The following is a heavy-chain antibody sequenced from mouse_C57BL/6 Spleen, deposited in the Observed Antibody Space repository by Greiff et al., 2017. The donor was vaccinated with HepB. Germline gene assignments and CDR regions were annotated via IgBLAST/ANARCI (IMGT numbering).Heavy chain of an antibody. CDR1: GYTFTDYN. Sequence: EVQLQQSGPELVKPGASVKIPCKASGYTFTDYNMDWVKQSHGKSLEWIGDINPNNGGTIYNQKFKGKATLTVDKSSSTAYMELRSLTSEDTAVYYCARSGDYGNYGGYFDVWGTGTTVTVSS. V-gene: IGHV1-18*01. CDR3: ARSGDYGNYGGYFDV. D-gene: IGHD2-1*01. J-gene: IGHJ1*03. CDR2: INPNNGGT.